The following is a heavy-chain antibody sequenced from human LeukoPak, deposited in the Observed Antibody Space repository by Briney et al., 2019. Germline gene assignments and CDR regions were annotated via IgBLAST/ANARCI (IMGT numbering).Heavy chain of an antibody. J-gene: IGHJ4*02. CDR2: ISSTGST. V-gene: IGHV4-61*02. CDR1: DDSISSGTYY. CDR3: ARLYYYSKLNYSDS. Sequence: SQTLSLTCTVSDDSISSGTYYWTWIRQPAGRGLEWIGRISSTGSTNYNPSLKSRVTISIDPSKNQFSLRLKSVTAADTAMYYCARLYYYSKLNYSDSWGQGTLVTVSS. D-gene: IGHD4-11*01.